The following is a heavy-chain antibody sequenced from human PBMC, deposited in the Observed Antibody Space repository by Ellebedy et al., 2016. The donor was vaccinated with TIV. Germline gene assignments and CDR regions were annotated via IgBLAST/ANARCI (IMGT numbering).Heavy chain of an antibody. CDR2: FDPEDGET. CDR3: ARVAGRYWFDP. Sequence: AASVKVSCKVSGYTLTELSMHWVRQAPGKGLEWMGGFDPEDGETIYAQKLQGRVTMTTDTSTSTAYMELRSLRSDDTAVYYCARVAGRYWFDPWGQGTLVTVSS. V-gene: IGHV1-24*01. D-gene: IGHD3-9*01. J-gene: IGHJ5*02. CDR1: GYTLTELS.